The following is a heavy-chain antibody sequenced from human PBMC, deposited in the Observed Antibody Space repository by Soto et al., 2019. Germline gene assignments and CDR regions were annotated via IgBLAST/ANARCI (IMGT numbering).Heavy chain of an antibody. Sequence: EVQLVESGGDLVQPGGSLRLSCAASGFTFSNYLMHWVRQAPGKGLVWVSRINGDGSSTSYANSVKGRFTISRDNAKNTVYLQMNSLRDEDTAVHYCARHYASGTYSVDYWGQGTLVTVSS. CDR2: INGDGSST. V-gene: IGHV3-74*01. CDR1: GFTFSNYL. CDR3: ARHYASGTYSVDY. J-gene: IGHJ4*02. D-gene: IGHD3-10*01.